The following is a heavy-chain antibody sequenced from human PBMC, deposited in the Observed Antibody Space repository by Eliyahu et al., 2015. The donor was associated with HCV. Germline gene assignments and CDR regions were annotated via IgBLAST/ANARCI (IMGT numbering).Heavy chain of an antibody. J-gene: IGHJ5*02. D-gene: IGHD6-19*01. CDR1: GGSIXTYY. CDR3: ASGGGGIAVAGTGGWFDP. CDR2: IHYSGST. V-gene: IGHV4-59*01. Sequence: QVQLQESGPGLVQPSETLSLTCTVSGGSIXTYYWSWIRQPPGKGLEWIGYIHYSGSTNYNPSLKSRVTISLDTSKNQFSLKLSSMTAADTAVYYCASGGGGIAVAGTGGWFDPWGQGTLITVSS.